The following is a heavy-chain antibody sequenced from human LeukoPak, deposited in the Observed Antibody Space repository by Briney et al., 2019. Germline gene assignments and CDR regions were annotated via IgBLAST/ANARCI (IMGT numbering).Heavy chain of an antibody. V-gene: IGHV1-18*01. CDR1: GYTFTRYG. J-gene: IGHJ6*03. Sequence: ASVRVSCKASGYTFTRYGISWVRQAPGQRLEWMGWISAYNGHTNYTQKLQGRVTMTTDTSTSTAYMELRSLRSDDTAVYFCVRDGHRLYDYYYYYMDVWGKGTTVTVSS. CDR3: VRDGHRLYDYYYYYMDV. D-gene: IGHD2-2*02. CDR2: ISAYNGHT.